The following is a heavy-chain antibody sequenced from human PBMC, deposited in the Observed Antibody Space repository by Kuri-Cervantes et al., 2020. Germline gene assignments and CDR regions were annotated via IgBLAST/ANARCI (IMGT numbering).Heavy chain of an antibody. J-gene: IGHJ6*02. D-gene: IGHD6-19*01. CDR3: AKEGVAGTRRLYGMDV. CDR1: GFTFSSYG. CDR2: ISGSGGST. Sequence: GGSLRLSCAASGFTFSSYGMHWVRQAPGKGLEWVSAISGSGGSTYYADSVKGRFTISRDNSKNTLYLQMNSLRAEDTAVYYCAKEGVAGTRRLYGMDVWGQGTTVTVSS. V-gene: IGHV3-23*01.